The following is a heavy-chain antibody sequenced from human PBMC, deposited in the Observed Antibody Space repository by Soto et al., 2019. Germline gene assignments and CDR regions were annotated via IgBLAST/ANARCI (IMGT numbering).Heavy chain of an antibody. CDR2: IIPIFGTA. J-gene: IGHJ4*02. Sequence: QVQLVQSGAEVKKPGSSVKVSCKASGGTFSSYAISWVRQAPGQGLEWMGGIIPIFGTANYAQKFQGRVTITXGDXTXIADMELSSLRSEDTAVYYCARDHYDILTGYPYFDYWGQGTLVTVSS. V-gene: IGHV1-69*05. CDR3: ARDHYDILTGYPYFDY. CDR1: GGTFSSYA. D-gene: IGHD3-9*01.